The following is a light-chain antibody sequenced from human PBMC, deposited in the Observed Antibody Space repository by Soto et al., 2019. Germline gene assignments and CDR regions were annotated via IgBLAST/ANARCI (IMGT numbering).Light chain of an antibody. V-gene: IGLV1-40*01. CDR3: QSYDGRLSGYV. CDR2: GNN. Sequence: QSVLTQPPSVSGAPGQRVTISCTGSSSNIGTGYFVHWYQQLPGTAPKLLIFGNNNRPSGVPDRFSGSKSGTSASLAITGLQAEDEADYYCQSYDGRLSGYVFGTGTKLTVL. CDR1: SSNIGTGYF. J-gene: IGLJ1*01.